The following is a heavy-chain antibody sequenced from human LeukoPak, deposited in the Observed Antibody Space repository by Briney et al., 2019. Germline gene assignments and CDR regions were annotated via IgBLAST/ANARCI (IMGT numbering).Heavy chain of an antibody. D-gene: IGHD3-10*01. CDR3: AKYRSRSFGVLVFDP. V-gene: IGHV3-30-3*02. CDR2: ISYDGGNK. CDR1: GFTFSSYA. Sequence: PGGSLRLSCAASGFTFSSYAMHWVRQAPGKGLEWVAVISYDGGNKYYADSVKGRFTISRDNSKNTLYLQMNSLRAEDTAVYYCAKYRSRSFGVLVFDPWGQGTLVTVSS. J-gene: IGHJ5*02.